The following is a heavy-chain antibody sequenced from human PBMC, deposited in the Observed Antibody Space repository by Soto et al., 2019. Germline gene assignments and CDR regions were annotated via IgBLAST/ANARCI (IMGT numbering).Heavy chain of an antibody. CDR3: ARRDSGYMEGYYYYGMDV. CDR2: IYPGDSDT. V-gene: IGHV5-51*01. J-gene: IGHJ6*02. CDR1: GYSFTSYW. D-gene: IGHD5-12*01. Sequence: GESLKISCKGSGYSFTSYWIGWVRQMPGKGLEWMGSIYPGDSDTRYSPSFQGQVTISADKSISTAYLQWSSLKATDTSMYYCARRDSGYMEGYYYYGMDVWGQGTTVTVAS.